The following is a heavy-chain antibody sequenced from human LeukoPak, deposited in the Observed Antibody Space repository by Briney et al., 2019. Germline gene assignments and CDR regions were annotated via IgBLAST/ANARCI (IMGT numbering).Heavy chain of an antibody. CDR1: GFTFSSYW. D-gene: IGHD3-3*01. J-gene: IGHJ6*02. V-gene: IGHV3-7*01. CDR2: IKQDGSEK. CDR3: ARGDYDFWGGYYGMDV. Sequence: PGGSLRLSCAASGFTFSSYWMSWVRQAPGKGLEWVANIKQDGSEKYYVDSVKGRFTISRDNAKNSLYLQMNSLRAEDTAVYYCARGDYDFWGGYYGMDVWGQGTTVTVSS.